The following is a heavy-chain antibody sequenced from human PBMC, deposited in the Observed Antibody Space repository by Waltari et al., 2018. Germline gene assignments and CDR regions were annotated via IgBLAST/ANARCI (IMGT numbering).Heavy chain of an antibody. V-gene: IGHV4-39*01. D-gene: IGHD6-19*01. CDR1: GGSISSNSYY. CDR2: IYYSGSN. Sequence: QLPLQESGPGLVKPSETLSLTCTVSGGSISSNSYYWGWIRQPPGKGLELIGSIYYSGSNYYNPSLKSRVTISVDTSKNQFSLKLSSVTAADTAVYYCARPESVAGKTAWFDPWGQGTLVTVSS. CDR3: ARPESVAGKTAWFDP. J-gene: IGHJ5*02.